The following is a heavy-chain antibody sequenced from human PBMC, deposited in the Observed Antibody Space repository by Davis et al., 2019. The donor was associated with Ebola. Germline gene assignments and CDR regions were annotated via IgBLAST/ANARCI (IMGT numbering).Heavy chain of an antibody. Sequence: LSLTCAVYGGSFSGYYWSWIRQPPGKGLEWVGFFRSKAYGGTTEYAASVKGRFTIPRDDSKSIPYLQMNSLKTEDTAVYYCTRGTVGADYWGQGTLVTVSS. CDR2: FRSKAYGGTT. V-gene: IGHV3-49*03. CDR1: GGSFSGYY. D-gene: IGHD4-17*01. CDR3: TRGTVGADY. J-gene: IGHJ4*02.